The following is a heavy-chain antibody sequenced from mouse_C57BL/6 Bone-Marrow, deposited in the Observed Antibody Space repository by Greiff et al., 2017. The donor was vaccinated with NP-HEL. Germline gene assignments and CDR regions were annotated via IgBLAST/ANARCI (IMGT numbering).Heavy chain of an antibody. D-gene: IGHD1-1*01. CDR2: IRSKSNNYAT. V-gene: IGHV10-1*01. CDR1: GFSFNTYA. CDR3: VRYYYGSAMDY. Sequence: EVKLMESGGGLVQPKGSLKLSCAASGFSFNTYAMNWVRQAPGKGLEWVARIRSKSNNYATYYADSVKDRFTISRDDSESMLYLQMNNLKTEDTAMYYCVRYYYGSAMDYWGQGTSVTVSS. J-gene: IGHJ4*01.